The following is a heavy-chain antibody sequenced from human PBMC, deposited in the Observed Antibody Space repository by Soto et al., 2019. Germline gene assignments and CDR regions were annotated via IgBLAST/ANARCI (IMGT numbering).Heavy chain of an antibody. CDR2: FDPEDGET. CDR3: AANSGYEPIMVY. D-gene: IGHD5-12*01. V-gene: IGHV1-24*01. CDR1: GYTLTELS. J-gene: IGHJ4*02. Sequence: ASVKVSCKVSGYTLTELSMHWVRQAPGKGLEWMGGFDPEDGETIYAQKFQGRVTMTEDTSTDTACMELSSLRSEDTAVYYCAANSGYEPIMVYWGQGTLVTVSS.